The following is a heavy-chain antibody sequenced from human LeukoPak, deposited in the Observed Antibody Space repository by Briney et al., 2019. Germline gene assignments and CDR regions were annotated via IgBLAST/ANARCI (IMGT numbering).Heavy chain of an antibody. CDR2: INPNSGGT. Sequence: ASVKVSCKASGYTFTSYGISWVRQAPGQGREWMGWINPNSGGTNYAQKFQGRVTMTRDTSISTAYMELSRLRSDDTAVYYCARGVSGAYYYYYMDVWGKGTTVTVSS. V-gene: IGHV1-2*02. J-gene: IGHJ6*03. D-gene: IGHD1-26*01. CDR1: GYTFTSYG. CDR3: ARGVSGAYYYYYMDV.